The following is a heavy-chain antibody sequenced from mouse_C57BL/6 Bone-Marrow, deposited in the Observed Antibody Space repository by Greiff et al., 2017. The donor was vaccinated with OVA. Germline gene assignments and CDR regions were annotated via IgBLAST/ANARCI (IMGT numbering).Heavy chain of an antibody. CDR3: TRAGSSSRYYAMDY. V-gene: IGHV1-15*01. CDR2: IDPETGGT. CDR1: GYTFTDYE. Sequence: QVQLQQSGAELVRPGASVTLSCKASGYTFTDYEMHWVKQTPVHGLEWIGAIDPETGGTASNQKFKGKAILTADKSSSTASMELRSLTSEDAAAYDCTRAGSSSRYYAMDYWGQGTSVTVSS. J-gene: IGHJ4*01. D-gene: IGHD1-1*01.